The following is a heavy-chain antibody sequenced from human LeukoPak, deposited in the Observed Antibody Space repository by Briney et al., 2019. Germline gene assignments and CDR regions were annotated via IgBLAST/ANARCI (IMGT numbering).Heavy chain of an antibody. D-gene: IGHD3-10*01. V-gene: IGHV1-69*01. CDR1: GGTFSSYA. Sequence: SVKVSCKASGGTFSSYAISWVRQAPGQGLEWMGGIIPIFGTANYAQKFQGRVTITADESASTAYMELSSLRSEDTAVYYCARDRWYYGSGITHYYFDYWGQGTLVTVSS. CDR2: IIPIFGTA. CDR3: ARDRWYYGSGITHYYFDY. J-gene: IGHJ4*02.